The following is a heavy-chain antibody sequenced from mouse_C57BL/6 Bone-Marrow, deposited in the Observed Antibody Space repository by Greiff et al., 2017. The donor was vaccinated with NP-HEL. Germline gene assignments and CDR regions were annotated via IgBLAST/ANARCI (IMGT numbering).Heavy chain of an antibody. D-gene: IGHD1-1*01. V-gene: IGHV1-58*01. CDR1: GYTFTSYG. J-gene: IGHJ2*01. Sequence: EVQVVESGAELVRPGSSVQMSCKTSGYTFTSYGINWVKQRPGQGLEWIGYLYIGNGYTEYNEKFKGKSTLTSDTSSSTAYMLLIILTSEDSAIYFCARAITTVVGVYYFDYWGQGTTLTVSS. CDR3: ARAITTVVGVYYFDY. CDR2: LYIGNGYT.